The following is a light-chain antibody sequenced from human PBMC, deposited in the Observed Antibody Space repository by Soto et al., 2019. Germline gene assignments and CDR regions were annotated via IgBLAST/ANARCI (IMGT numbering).Light chain of an antibody. CDR3: QRYGSSPIT. CDR1: QSVSNNY. Sequence: IVLTQSPGTLSLSPGERATLSCRASQSVSNNYLAWYQQNPGQAPRPLIYGASSRATGIPDRFSGSGSGTDFSLTISRLEPEDFAVYYCQRYGSSPITFGQGTRLEIK. V-gene: IGKV3-20*01. CDR2: GAS. J-gene: IGKJ5*01.